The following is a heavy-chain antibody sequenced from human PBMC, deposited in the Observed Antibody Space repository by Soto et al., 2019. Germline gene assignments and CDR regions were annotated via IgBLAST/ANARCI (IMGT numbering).Heavy chain of an antibody. J-gene: IGHJ3*02. Sequence: QVKLVQSGAEVKKPGSSERVSCTVSGGTFTTYTIDWVRQAPGQGLEWMGRIIPVIGLTNYGLPGRVTITADKSTSTAYLELSGLKSEDTAMYYCAKKHAGTDQNAYDIWGQGTMVTVSS. CDR1: GGTFTTYT. D-gene: IGHD2-8*02. CDR3: AKKHAGTDQNAYDI. CDR2: IIPVIGLT. V-gene: IGHV1-69*02.